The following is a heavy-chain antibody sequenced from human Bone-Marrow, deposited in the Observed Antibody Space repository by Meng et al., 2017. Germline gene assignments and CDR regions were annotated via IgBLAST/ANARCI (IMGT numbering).Heavy chain of an antibody. V-gene: IGHV7-4-1*02. J-gene: IGHJ5*02. CDR2: INTNTGNP. CDR1: GYTFTSYA. CDR3: ARAYCGGDCYVSGWFDP. Sequence: VLLVLCGVELKKPGASVKVFCKASGYTFTSYAMHWVRQAPGQGLEWMGWINTNTGNPTYAQGFTGRFVFSLDTSVSTAYLQISSLKAEDTAVYYCARAYCGGDCYVSGWFDPWGQGTLVTVSS. D-gene: IGHD2-21*02.